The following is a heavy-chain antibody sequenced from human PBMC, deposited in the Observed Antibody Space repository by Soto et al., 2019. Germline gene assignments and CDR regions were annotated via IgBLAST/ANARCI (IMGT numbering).Heavy chain of an antibody. CDR1: GFTVSTYG. CDR2: ISRDGGTK. CDR3: TGEVASGY. Sequence: QVQLVESGGGVVQPGRSLRLSCAVSGFTVSTYGMHWVRQAPGKGLEWVAVISRDGGTKYYADSVKGRFTISRDKSRNILFLEMNSLRGDDMAVYYCTGEVASGYWGQGTLVTVSS. J-gene: IGHJ4*02. V-gene: IGHV3-30*03. D-gene: IGHD2-8*02.